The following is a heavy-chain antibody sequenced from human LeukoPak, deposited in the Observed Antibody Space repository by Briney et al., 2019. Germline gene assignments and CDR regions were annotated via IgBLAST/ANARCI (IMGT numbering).Heavy chain of an antibody. CDR1: GFTVSDYS. D-gene: IGHD3-10*01. CDR2: ISGGSSIST. V-gene: IGHV3-23*01. CDR3: AKSRFYASGPDNWFDP. J-gene: IGHJ5*02. Sequence: PGGSLRLSCAASGFTVSDYSMSWVRQAPGKGLEWVSAISGGSSISTYYADSVKGRFTISRDNSKNTLYLQMNSLRAEDTAVYYCAKSRFYASGPDNWFDPWGQGTLVTVSS.